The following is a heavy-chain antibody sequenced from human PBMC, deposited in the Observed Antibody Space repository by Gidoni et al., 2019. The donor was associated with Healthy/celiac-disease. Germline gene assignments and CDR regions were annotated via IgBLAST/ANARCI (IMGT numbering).Heavy chain of an antibody. D-gene: IGHD3-3*01. CDR2: INHSGST. J-gene: IGHJ4*02. CDR3: ARGYLRILGGYYYYFDY. CDR1: GGSFSGYY. V-gene: IGHV4-34*01. Sequence: QVQLQQWGAGLLKPSETLSLTCAVYGGSFSGYYWSWIRQPPGKGLEWIGEINHSGSTNYNPSLKSRVTISVDTSKNQFSLKLSSVTAADTAVYYCARGYLRILGGYYYYFDYWGQGTLVTVSS.